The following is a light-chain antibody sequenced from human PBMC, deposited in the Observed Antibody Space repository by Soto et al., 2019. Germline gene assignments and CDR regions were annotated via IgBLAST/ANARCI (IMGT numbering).Light chain of an antibody. V-gene: IGKV3-15*01. Sequence: EIVMTQSPATLSVSPGERATLSCRASQSIRSSLTWYQQKPGQAPRLLIYGASTRATGIPARFSGSGSETEFTLTISSLQSEDFAVYYCQHYNIWPPITFGQGTRLEIK. CDR2: GAS. J-gene: IGKJ5*01. CDR1: QSIRSS. CDR3: QHYNIWPPIT.